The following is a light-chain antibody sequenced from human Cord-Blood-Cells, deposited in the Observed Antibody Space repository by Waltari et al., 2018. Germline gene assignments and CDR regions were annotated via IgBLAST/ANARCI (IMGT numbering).Light chain of an antibody. V-gene: IGKV3-20*01. J-gene: IGKJ1*01. CDR3: QQYGSSPT. CDR2: GAS. CDR1: QSVSSSY. Sequence: EIVLTQSPVTLSLSPGERATRSCRASQSVSSSYFAWYQQKPGQAPRLLIYGASSRATGIPDRFSGSGSGTDFTLTISRLEPEDFAVYYCQQYGSSPTFGQGTKVEIK.